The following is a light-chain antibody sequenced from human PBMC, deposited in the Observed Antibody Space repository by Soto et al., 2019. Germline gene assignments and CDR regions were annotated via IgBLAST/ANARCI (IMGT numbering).Light chain of an antibody. CDR2: DVN. CDR1: SSDVGGYNY. V-gene: IGLV2-14*01. J-gene: IGLJ2*01. CDR3: SSYTSSIS. Sequence: QSALTQPASVSGSPGQSITISCTGTSSDVGGYNYVSWYQQHPGKAPKLMIYDVNTRPSGVSNRFYGSKSGNTASLTISGLQAEDEADYYCSSYTSSISFGGGTKLTVL.